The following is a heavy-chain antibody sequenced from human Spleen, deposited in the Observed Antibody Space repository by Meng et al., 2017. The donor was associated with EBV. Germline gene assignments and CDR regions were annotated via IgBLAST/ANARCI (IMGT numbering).Heavy chain of an antibody. Sequence: GSGPRHVELSETLFLTCTVSGGSISGSTYYWGWIRQPPGKGLEWIGSINYGGSTYYNPSLKSRVTISVDTSKNQFSLKLSSVTAADTAVYYCAREDNSAFDPWGQGTLVTVSS. CDR2: INYGGST. CDR3: AREDNSAFDP. CDR1: GGSISGSTYY. J-gene: IGHJ5*02. V-gene: IGHV4-39*07. D-gene: IGHD2/OR15-2a*01.